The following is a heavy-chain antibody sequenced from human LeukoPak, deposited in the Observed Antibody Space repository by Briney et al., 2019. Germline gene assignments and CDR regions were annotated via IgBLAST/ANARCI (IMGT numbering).Heavy chain of an antibody. Sequence: GESLKISCKGSGYSFTSYWIGWVRQMPGKGLEWMGIIYPGDSDTRYSPSFQGQVTISADKSTSTAYLQWSSLKASDTAMYYCARSRVTMVRGWAFDIWGQGTMVTVSS. CDR3: ARSRVTMVRGWAFDI. J-gene: IGHJ3*02. V-gene: IGHV5-51*01. CDR1: GYSFTSYW. D-gene: IGHD3-10*01. CDR2: IYPGDSDT.